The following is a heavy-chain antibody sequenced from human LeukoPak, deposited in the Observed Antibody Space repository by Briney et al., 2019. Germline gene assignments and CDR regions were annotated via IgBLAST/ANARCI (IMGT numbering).Heavy chain of an antibody. J-gene: IGHJ4*02. D-gene: IGHD3-22*01. Sequence: ASVKVSCKASGYTFTGYYMHWVRQAPGQGLEWMGWINPNSGGTNYAQKFQGRVTMTRDTSISTAYMELSRLRSDDTAVYYCARSPDYYDSSVYDYWGRRTLVTVSS. V-gene: IGHV1-2*02. CDR2: INPNSGGT. CDR3: ARSPDYYDSSVYDY. CDR1: GYTFTGYY.